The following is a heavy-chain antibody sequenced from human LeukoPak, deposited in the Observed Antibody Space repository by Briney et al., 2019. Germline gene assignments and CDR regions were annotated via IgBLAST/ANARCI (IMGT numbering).Heavy chain of an antibody. CDR3: TTDVTAGPQPQDY. CDR2: MKSKTDRGTT. J-gene: IGHJ4*02. CDR1: GFTFSNAW. Sequence: GGSLRLSCAAAGFTFSNAWMSWVRQAPGKGLEWVGRMKSKTDRGTTDYAAPVKGRSTISRDDSKNTLYLQMNSLKTEDTAVYYCTTDVTAGPQPQDYWGQGTLVTVSS. V-gene: IGHV3-15*01. D-gene: IGHD6-13*01.